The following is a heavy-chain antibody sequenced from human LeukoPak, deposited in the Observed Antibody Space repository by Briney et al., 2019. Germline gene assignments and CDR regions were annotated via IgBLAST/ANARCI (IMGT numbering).Heavy chain of an antibody. J-gene: IGHJ4*02. CDR3: AREVVAATRLYYFDY. D-gene: IGHD2-15*01. CDR2: INPNSGGT. Sequence: GASVKVSCKASGYTFTGYYMHWVRQAPGQGLEWMGWINPNSGGTNYAQKFQGRVTMTRDTSISTAYMELSRLRSDDTAVYYCAREVVAATRLYYFDYWGQGTLVTVSS. CDR1: GYTFTGYY. V-gene: IGHV1-2*02.